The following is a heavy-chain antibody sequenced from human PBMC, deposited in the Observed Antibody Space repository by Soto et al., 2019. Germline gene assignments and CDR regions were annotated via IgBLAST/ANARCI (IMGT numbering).Heavy chain of an antibody. CDR2: ISDDGDST. CDR1: RFTSSSYG. J-gene: IGHJ4*02. V-gene: IGHV3-23*01. CDR3: ARDYYKYYDSSGYYRSPAY. D-gene: IGHD3-22*01. Sequence: GGSLRLSCAVSRFTSSSYGMNWVRQAPGKGLEWVSSISDDGDSTYYADSVKGRFTISRDNSRNTLFLQMNSLRAEDTAVYYCARDYYKYYDSSGYYRSPAYWGQGTLVTVSS.